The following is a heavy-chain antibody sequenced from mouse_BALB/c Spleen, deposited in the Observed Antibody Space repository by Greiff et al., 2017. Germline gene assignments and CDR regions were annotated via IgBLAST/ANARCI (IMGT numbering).Heavy chain of an antibody. CDR3: ARSDYRYDVPYYFDY. CDR2: ISYSGST. D-gene: IGHD2-14*01. J-gene: IGHJ2*01. Sequence: EVKLVESGPSLVKPSQTLSLTCSVTGDSITSGYWNWIRKFPGNKLEYMGYISYSGSTYYNPSLKSRISITRDTSKNQYYLQLNSVTTEDTATYYCARSDYRYDVPYYFDYWGQGTTLTVSS. CDR1: GDSITSGY. V-gene: IGHV3-8*02.